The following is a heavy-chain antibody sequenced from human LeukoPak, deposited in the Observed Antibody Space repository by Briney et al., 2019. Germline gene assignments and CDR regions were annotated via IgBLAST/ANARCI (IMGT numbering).Heavy chain of an antibody. J-gene: IGHJ4*02. CDR2: ISGSGGST. V-gene: IGHV3-23*01. D-gene: IGHD2-2*01. CDR3: ANLIVVVPAAPFDY. Sequence: SCKASGGTFSSYAMSWVRQAPGKGLEWVSAISGSGGSTYYADSVKGRFTISRDNSKNTLYLQMNSLRAEDTAVYYCANLIVVVPAAPFDYWGQGTLVTVSS. CDR1: GGTFSSYA.